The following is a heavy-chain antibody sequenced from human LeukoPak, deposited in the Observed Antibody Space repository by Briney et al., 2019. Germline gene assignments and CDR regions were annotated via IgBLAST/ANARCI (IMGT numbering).Heavy chain of an antibody. Sequence: TSETLSLTCTVSGGSISNYYWSWIRRPPGKGLEWIGYIYYSGSTNYNPSLNSRVTMSVDTSKDQFSLKLSSVTAADTAVYYCARNDGSGSYYNVAFDIWGQGTMVTVSS. D-gene: IGHD3-10*01. CDR3: ARNDGSGSYYNVAFDI. CDR1: GGSISNYY. J-gene: IGHJ3*02. V-gene: IGHV4-59*01. CDR2: IYYSGST.